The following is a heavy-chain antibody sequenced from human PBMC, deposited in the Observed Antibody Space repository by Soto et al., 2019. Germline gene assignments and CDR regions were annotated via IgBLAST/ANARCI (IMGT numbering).Heavy chain of an antibody. D-gene: IGHD1-26*01. V-gene: IGHV3-11*06. J-gene: IGHJ3*01. CDR1: GFTFSTFS. CDR2: LSSESTFI. Sequence: QVQLVESGGGLVRPGGSLRLSCAASGFTFSTFSMNWVRQAPGKGLEWVSFLSSESTFISYADSVKGRFTISRDNSQKSLVLQMDSLRVEATAVYYWARVRSGTYNACDLWGHWTVVTVSS. CDR3: ARVRSGTYNACDL.